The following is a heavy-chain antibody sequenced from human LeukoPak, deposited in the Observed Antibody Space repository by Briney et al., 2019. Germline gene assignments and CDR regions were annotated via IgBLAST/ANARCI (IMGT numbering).Heavy chain of an antibody. V-gene: IGHV1-46*01. D-gene: IGHD5-18*01. J-gene: IGHJ4*02. CDR3: ARAEWVWLQYVH. CDR2: INPSGGST. CDR1: GYTFTSYY. Sequence: ASVKVSCKASGYTFTSYYMHWVRQAPGQGLEWMGIINPSGGSTNYAQKFQGRVIMTRDTPTSTVYMELSSLRSEDTAVYYCARAEWVWLQYVHWGQGTLVTVSS.